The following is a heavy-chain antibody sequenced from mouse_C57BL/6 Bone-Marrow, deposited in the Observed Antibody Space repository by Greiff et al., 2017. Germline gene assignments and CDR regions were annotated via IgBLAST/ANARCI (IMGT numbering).Heavy chain of an antibody. CDR3: ARRKLGYFDV. D-gene: IGHD2-12*01. V-gene: IGHV1-18*01. CDR1: GYTFTDYN. Sequence: VQLQQSGPELVKPGASVKIPCKASGYTFTDYNMDWVKQSHGKSLEWIGDINPNNGGTIYNQKFKGKATLTVDKSSSTAYMEIRSLTSEDTAVYYCARRKLGYFDVWGTGTTVTVYS. CDR2: INPNNGGT. J-gene: IGHJ1*03.